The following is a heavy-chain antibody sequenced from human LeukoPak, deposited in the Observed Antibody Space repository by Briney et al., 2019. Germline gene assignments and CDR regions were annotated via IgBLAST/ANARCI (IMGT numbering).Heavy chain of an antibody. CDR1: GYSFTSYG. CDR3: ARDGNDVMDY. D-gene: IGHD1-1*01. Sequence: ASVKVSCKASGYSFTSYGVSWVRQAPGQGLEWMAWINAYNGNTNYAQNLQGRVTLTTDTSTSTAYMELRSLRSDDTAVYYCARDGNDVMDYRGQGTLVTVSS. CDR2: INAYNGNT. V-gene: IGHV1-18*01. J-gene: IGHJ4*02.